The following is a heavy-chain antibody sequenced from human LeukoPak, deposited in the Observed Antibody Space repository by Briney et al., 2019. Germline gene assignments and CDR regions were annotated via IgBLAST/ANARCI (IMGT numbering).Heavy chain of an antibody. CDR2: ISYDGSNK. D-gene: IGHD2-21*02. J-gene: IGHJ4*02. V-gene: IGHV3-30-3*01. CDR1: GFIFSTYA. Sequence: GGSLRLSCAASGFIFSTYAMHWVRQAPGKGLEWVAIISYDGSNKYYADSVKGRFSISRDNSKNTLYLQMNSLKPEDTAVYYCARDLGAFCGGDCSAGYWGQGTLVTVSS. CDR3: ARDLGAFCGGDCSAGY.